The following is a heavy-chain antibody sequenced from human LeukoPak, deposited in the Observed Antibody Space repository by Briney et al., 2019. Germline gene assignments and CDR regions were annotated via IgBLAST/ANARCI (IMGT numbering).Heavy chain of an antibody. D-gene: IGHD6-19*01. CDR1: GFTFSTYA. CDR3: AKNAAIEVAGSLFVY. CDR2: ISGNAGIT. V-gene: IGHV3-23*01. J-gene: IGHJ4*02. Sequence: GGSLRLSCAASGFTFSTYAMSWVRQAPGKGLEWVSGISGNAGITYYADSVKGRFTVSRDNSKNTLYLQMSSLRAEDTAVYYCAKNAAIEVAGSLFVYWGQGTLVTVSS.